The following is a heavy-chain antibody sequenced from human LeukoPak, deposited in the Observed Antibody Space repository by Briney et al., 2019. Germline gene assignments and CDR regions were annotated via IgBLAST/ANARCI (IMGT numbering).Heavy chain of an antibody. CDR3: AREGRGGYYGFDY. CDR1: GFTFSSSW. D-gene: IGHD3-3*01. V-gene: IGHV3-74*01. Sequence: GGSLRHSCAAPGFTFSSSWMHWVPQAPGQGLVWVSRINSDGSSTNSADSVKGGFTTSRDNAQNTLYLQMNSLRAEATAVYYCAREGRGGYYGFDYWGQGSLGTVSS. J-gene: IGHJ4*02. CDR2: INSDGSST.